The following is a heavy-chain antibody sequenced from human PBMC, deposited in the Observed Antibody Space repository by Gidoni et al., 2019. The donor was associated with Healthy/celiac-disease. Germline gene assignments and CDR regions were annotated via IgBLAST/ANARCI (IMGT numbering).Heavy chain of an antibody. V-gene: IGHV5-51*01. D-gene: IGHD3-3*01. CDR3: ASYSRGRLEWLLEENDAFDI. Sequence: EVQLVQSGAEVKKPGESLKISCKGSGYSFTSYWIGWVRQMPGKGLEWMGIIYPGDSDTRYSPSFQGQVTISADKSISTAYLQWSSLKASDTAMYYCASYSRGRLEWLLEENDAFDIWGQGTMVTVSS. CDR1: GYSFTSYW. J-gene: IGHJ3*02. CDR2: IYPGDSDT.